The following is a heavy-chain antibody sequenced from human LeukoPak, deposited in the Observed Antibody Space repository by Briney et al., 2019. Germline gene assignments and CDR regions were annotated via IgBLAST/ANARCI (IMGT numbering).Heavy chain of an antibody. CDR1: GFTFSSYE. Sequence: GGSLRLSCAASGFTFSSYEMNWVRQAPGKGLEWVANIKQDGSEKYYVDSVKGRFTISRDNAKNSLYLQMNSLRAEDTAVYYCARASGSYYNGLYFDYWGQGTLVTVSS. J-gene: IGHJ4*02. CDR2: IKQDGSEK. D-gene: IGHD3-10*01. CDR3: ARASGSYYNGLYFDY. V-gene: IGHV3-7*03.